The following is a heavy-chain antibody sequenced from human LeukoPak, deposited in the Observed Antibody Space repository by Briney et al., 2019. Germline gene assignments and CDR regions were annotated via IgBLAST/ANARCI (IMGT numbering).Heavy chain of an antibody. CDR2: ISYDGSNK. Sequence: PGRSLRLSCAASGFTFSSYGMHWVHQAPGKGLEWVAVISYDGSNKYYADSVKGRFTISRDNSKDTLYLQMNSLRAEDTALYYCAKIIYNGSYWIDYWGQGTLVTVSS. V-gene: IGHV3-30*18. J-gene: IGHJ4*02. CDR1: GFTFSSYG. D-gene: IGHD1-26*01. CDR3: AKIIYNGSYWIDY.